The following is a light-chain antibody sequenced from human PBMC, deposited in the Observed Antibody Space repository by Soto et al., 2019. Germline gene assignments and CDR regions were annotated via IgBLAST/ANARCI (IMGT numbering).Light chain of an antibody. Sequence: DIVLTLSPGTLSLSPGERATLSCRASQSVSSSYLAWYQQKPGQAPRLLIYGASSRATGIPDRFSGSGSGTDFTLTISRLEPEDFAVYYCQQYGSSPYTFGQGTKLEIK. CDR2: GAS. CDR1: QSVSSSY. J-gene: IGKJ2*01. V-gene: IGKV3-20*01. CDR3: QQYGSSPYT.